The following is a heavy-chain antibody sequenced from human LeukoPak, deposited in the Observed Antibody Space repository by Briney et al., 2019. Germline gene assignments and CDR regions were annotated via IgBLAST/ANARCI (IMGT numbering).Heavy chain of an antibody. V-gene: IGHV4-34*01. CDR3: ARGPGWVTTI. CDR1: GGSFSGYY. D-gene: IGHD4-11*01. Sequence: SETLSLTCAVYGGSFSGYYRSWIRQPPGKGLEWIGEINHSGSTNYNPYLKSRVTISVDTCKNQFSLKLSSVTAADTAVYYCARGPGWVTTIWGQGTLVTVSS. J-gene: IGHJ4*02. CDR2: INHSGST.